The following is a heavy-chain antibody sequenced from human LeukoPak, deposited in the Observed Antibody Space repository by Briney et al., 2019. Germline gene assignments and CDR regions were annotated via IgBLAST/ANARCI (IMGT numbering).Heavy chain of an antibody. D-gene: IGHD2-8*01. CDR1: GDGVSSNSAA. V-gene: IGHV6-1*01. CDR2: SYYRSNWYN. J-gene: IGHJ5*02. Sequence: SQTVSLDCAISGDGVSSNSAAWHWIRQSPSRGLEWLGRSYYRSNWYNDYAVSVKSRININPDTSKNQFSLQLHSVTPEDTAVYYCARDPREYCTNGVCHAWFDPWGQGT. CDR3: ARDPREYCTNGVCHAWFDP.